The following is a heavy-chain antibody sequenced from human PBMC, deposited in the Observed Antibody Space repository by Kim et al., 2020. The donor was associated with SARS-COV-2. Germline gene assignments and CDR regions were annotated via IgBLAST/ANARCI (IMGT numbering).Heavy chain of an antibody. J-gene: IGHJ6*02. CDR3: AKDWDV. V-gene: IGHV3-30*18. Sequence: GGSLRLSCAASGFTFSSYGMHWVRQAPGKGLEWVAVISYDGSNKYYADSVKGRFTISRDNSKNTLYLQMNSLRAEDTAVYYCAKDWDVWGQGTTVTVSS. CDR1: GFTFSSYG. CDR2: ISYDGSNK.